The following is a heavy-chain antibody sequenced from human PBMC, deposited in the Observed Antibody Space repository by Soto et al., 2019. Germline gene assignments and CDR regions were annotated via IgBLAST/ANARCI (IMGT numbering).Heavy chain of an antibody. Sequence: QVQLVQSGAEVKTPGSSVKVYCKASGGTFSSYAISWVRQAPGQGLEWMGGIIPIFGTANYAQKFQARVTITADESTSTAYMELSSLSSEDTAVYYCERGGNSSPNWFDTWGQGTLVTVSS. CDR2: IIPIFGTA. CDR1: GGTFSSYA. D-gene: IGHD6-19*01. CDR3: ERGGNSSPNWFDT. J-gene: IGHJ5*02. V-gene: IGHV1-69*12.